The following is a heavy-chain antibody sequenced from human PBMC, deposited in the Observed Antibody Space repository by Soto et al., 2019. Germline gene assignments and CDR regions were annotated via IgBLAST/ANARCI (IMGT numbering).Heavy chain of an antibody. CDR2: VNHSGTA. V-gene: IGHV4-34*01. Sequence: QVHLEQWGAGLFNPSETLSLTCAVYGGSLSGYYWSWVRQSPGKGLEWIGEVNHSGTANYNPSLKTRVTISADTSKHQFSLRVTSVTAANSAVYYCASYHFLDLWPGSRHYIDVWGRGTSVTVSS. CDR1: GGSLSGYY. D-gene: IGHD3-3*02. J-gene: IGHJ6*03. CDR3: ASYHFLDLWPGSRHYIDV.